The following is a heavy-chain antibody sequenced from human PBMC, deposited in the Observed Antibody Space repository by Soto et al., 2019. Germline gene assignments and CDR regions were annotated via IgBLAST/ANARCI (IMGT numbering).Heavy chain of an antibody. Sequence: QVQLVQSGAEVKKPGASVKVSCKASGYTFTSYYMHWVRQAPGQGLEWMGIINPSGGSTSYAQKFQGRVTMTRDTSTSTVYMELSSLRSEDTAVYYCARDQGTIFGVVIRNKYYYYGMDVWGQGTTVTVSS. CDR2: INPSGGST. CDR3: ARDQGTIFGVVIRNKYYYYGMDV. D-gene: IGHD3-3*01. J-gene: IGHJ6*02. CDR1: GYTFTSYY. V-gene: IGHV1-46*01.